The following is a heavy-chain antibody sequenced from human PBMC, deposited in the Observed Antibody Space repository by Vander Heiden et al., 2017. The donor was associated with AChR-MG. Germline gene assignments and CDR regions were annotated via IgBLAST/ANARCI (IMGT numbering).Heavy chain of an antibody. D-gene: IGHD3-22*01. CDR3: AREYYYDSSGYYSGHDAFDI. Sequence: QVQLVQSGAEVKKPGSSVKVSCKASGGTFSSYAIRWVRQAPGQGLEWMGGIIPIFGTANYAQTFQGRVTITADESTSTAYMELSSLRSEDTAVYYCAREYYYDSSGYYSGHDAFDIWGQGTMVTVSS. CDR2: IIPIFGTA. V-gene: IGHV1-69*01. CDR1: GGTFSSYA. J-gene: IGHJ3*02.